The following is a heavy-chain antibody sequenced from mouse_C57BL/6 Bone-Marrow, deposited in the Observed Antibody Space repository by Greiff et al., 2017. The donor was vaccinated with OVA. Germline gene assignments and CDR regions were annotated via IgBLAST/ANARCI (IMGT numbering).Heavy chain of an antibody. CDR1: GFSLTSYG. J-gene: IGHJ2*01. CDR2: IWSGGST. CDR3: AKNYYGSRDFDY. D-gene: IGHD1-1*01. V-gene: IGHV2-4*01. Sequence: VQLQQSGPGLVQPSQSLSITCTVSGFSLTSYGVHWVRQPPGKGLEWLGVIWSGGSTDYNAAFISRLSISKDNSKSQVFFKMNSQQADDTAIYYCAKNYYGSRDFDYWGQGTTLTVSS.